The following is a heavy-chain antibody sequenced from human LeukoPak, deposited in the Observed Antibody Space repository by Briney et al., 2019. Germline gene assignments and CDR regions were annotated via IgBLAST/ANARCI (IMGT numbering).Heavy chain of an antibody. CDR3: AKEPRGAEKHFQH. CDR2: ISWNSGSI. D-gene: IGHD3-10*01. Sequence: GRSLRLSCAASGFTFDDYAMHWVRQAPGKGLEWVSGISWNSGSIGYADSVKGRFTISRDNAKNSLYLQMNSLRAEDTALYYCAKEPRGAEKHFQHWGQGTLVTVSS. J-gene: IGHJ1*01. CDR1: GFTFDDYA. V-gene: IGHV3-9*01.